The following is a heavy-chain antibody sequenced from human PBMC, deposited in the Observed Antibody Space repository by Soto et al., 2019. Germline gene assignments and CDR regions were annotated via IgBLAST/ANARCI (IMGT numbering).Heavy chain of an antibody. D-gene: IGHD2-21*02. CDR2: TSSDGTDD. J-gene: IGHJ3*02. V-gene: IGHV3-30*04. CDR1: GFTFSSYA. CDR3: ARTYECAKSDCYRAFDI. Sequence: QVQLVESGGGVILPGRSLRLSCAASGFTFSSYAMHWVRQAPGTGPEWVAATSSDGTDDVYADSVSGRFTISRDNSKNTLYLQMNSLRSEDAAVYYCARTYECAKSDCYRAFDIWGQGTMVTVSS.